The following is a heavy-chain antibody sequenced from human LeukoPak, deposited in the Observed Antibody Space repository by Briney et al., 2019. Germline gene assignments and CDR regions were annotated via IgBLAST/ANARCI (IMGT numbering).Heavy chain of an antibody. D-gene: IGHD2-8*01. CDR1: GGSISSYY. V-gene: IGHV4-30-4*01. J-gene: IGHJ4*02. Sequence: SETLSLTCTVSGGSISSYYWSWIRQPPGKGLEWIGYIYYSGSTYYNPSLKSRVTISVDTSKNQFSLKLSSVTAADTAVFYCARVQNGYSDYWGQGTLVTVSS. CDR2: IYYSGST. CDR3: ARVQNGYSDY.